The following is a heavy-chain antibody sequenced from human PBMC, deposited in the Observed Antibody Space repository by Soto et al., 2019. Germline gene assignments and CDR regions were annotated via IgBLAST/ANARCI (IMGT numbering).Heavy chain of an antibody. D-gene: IGHD3-22*01. CDR2: IIPNFGTA. J-gene: IGHJ3*02. Sequence: SAVKVCCKASGGTFSSYGISCVRQAPGQGLEWKGGIIPNFGTANYAQKIQGRVTITADESTSTAYMELSSLRSEDIAVYYFACDRLRYYDRSGYQCDAFDIWGRGTMVIVS. V-gene: IGHV1-69*13. CDR3: ACDRLRYYDRSGYQCDAFDI. CDR1: GGTFSSYG.